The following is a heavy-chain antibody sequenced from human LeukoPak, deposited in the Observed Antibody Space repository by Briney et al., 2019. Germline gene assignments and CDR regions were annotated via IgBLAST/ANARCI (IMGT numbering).Heavy chain of an antibody. CDR3: ARALALGYCSGGSCYYDY. D-gene: IGHD2-15*01. J-gene: IGHJ4*02. CDR1: GFTFSSYG. Sequence: GGSLRLSCAASGFTFSSYGMHWVRQAPGKGLEWVAVISYDGSNKYYADSVKGRFTISRDNSKNTLYLQMNSLRAEDTAVYYCARALALGYCSGGSCYYDYWGQGTLVTVSS. CDR2: ISYDGSNK. V-gene: IGHV3-30*03.